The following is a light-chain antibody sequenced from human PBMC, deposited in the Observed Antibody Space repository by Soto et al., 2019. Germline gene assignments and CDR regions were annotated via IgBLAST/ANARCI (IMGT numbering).Light chain of an antibody. CDR3: SSYTSSSPYV. J-gene: IGLJ1*01. V-gene: IGLV2-14*01. CDR2: EVS. CDR1: ISDVGGYNY. Sequence: QAPLTQPAYVPGSPGQSITISCTGTISDVGGYNYVSWYQQHPGKAPKLMIYEVSNRPSGVSNRFSGSKSGNTASLTISGLQAEDEADYYCSSYTSSSPYVFGTGTKVTVL.